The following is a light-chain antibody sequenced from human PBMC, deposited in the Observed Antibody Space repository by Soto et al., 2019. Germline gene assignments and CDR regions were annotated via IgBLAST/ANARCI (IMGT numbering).Light chain of an antibody. V-gene: IGKV3-15*01. Sequence: EIAMTQSPGTLSVTPGERATLSCRASQSISSNLAWYQQKPGQAPRLLIYGASTRASGVPARFSGSGSGTEFTLTISSLQSEDFAVYYCQQYKNWWTFGQGTKVDIK. J-gene: IGKJ1*01. CDR1: QSISSN. CDR3: QQYKNWWT. CDR2: GAS.